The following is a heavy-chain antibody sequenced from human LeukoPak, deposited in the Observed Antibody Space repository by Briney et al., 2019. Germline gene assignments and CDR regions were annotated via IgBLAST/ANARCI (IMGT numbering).Heavy chain of an antibody. CDR2: ISGSGGST. Sequence: HPGGSLRLSCVASQFSFSNNWMSWVRQAPGKGLEWVSAISGSGGSTYYADSVKGRFTISRDNSKNTLYLQMNSLRAEDTAVYYCAKEASSGWYADYWGQGTLVTVSS. V-gene: IGHV3-23*01. D-gene: IGHD6-19*01. J-gene: IGHJ4*02. CDR1: QFSFSNNW. CDR3: AKEASSGWYADY.